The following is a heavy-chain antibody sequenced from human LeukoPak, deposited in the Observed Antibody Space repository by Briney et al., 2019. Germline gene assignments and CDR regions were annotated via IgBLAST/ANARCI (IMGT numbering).Heavy chain of an antibody. CDR1: GGSISSYY. D-gene: IGHD2-2*01. CDR3: ARHVGYCSSTSCYYYYGMDV. J-gene: IGHJ6*02. CDR2: IYYSGST. Sequence: SETLSLTCTVSGGSISSYYWSWIRQPPGKGLERIGYIYYSGSTNYNPSLKSRVTISVDTSKNQFSLKLSSVTAADTAVYYCARHVGYCSSTSCYYYYGMDVWGQGTTVTVSS. V-gene: IGHV4-59*08.